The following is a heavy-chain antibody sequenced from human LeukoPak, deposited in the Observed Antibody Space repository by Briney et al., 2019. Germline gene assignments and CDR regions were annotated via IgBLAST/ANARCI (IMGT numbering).Heavy chain of an antibody. Sequence: GGSLRLSCAASGMSFSSYEMNWARQAPGKGLEWVSYISSGGTTIYYADSVKGRFTISRDNAKNSLYLQMNNLGAEDTAVYYCASARLYSSSWYCYFDYWGRGTLVTVSS. CDR2: ISSGGTTI. D-gene: IGHD6-13*01. J-gene: IGHJ4*02. CDR3: ASARLYSSSWYCYFDY. V-gene: IGHV3-48*03. CDR1: GMSFSSYE.